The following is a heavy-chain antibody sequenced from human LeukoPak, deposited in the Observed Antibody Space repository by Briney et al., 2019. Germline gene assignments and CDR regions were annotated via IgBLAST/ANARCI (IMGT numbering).Heavy chain of an antibody. J-gene: IGHJ5*02. V-gene: IGHV3-7*03. D-gene: IGHD5-18*01. CDR3: ASLDTAKQPLANH. CDR2: IREERGQE. CDR1: GLTVSNHW. Sequence: TGGSLRLSCVASGLTVSNHWMSWVRQAPGKGLGWVANIREERGQEYYVDSVKGRFTISKNSAKNSLYLQMNTLRVEDTAMYYCASLDTAKQPLANHWGQGTLVTVSS.